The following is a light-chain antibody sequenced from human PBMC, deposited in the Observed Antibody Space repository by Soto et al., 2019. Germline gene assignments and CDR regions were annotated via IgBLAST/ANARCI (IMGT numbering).Light chain of an antibody. Sequence: DVVMTQSPLSLPVTLGQPASISCRSSQSLVYSDGNTYLNWFQQRPGQSPRRLIYKVSNRDSGVPDRFSGSGSGTDFTLKISRVEAEYVGVYYCMQGTHSWTFGQGTKVDNK. J-gene: IGKJ1*01. CDR3: MQGTHSWT. CDR2: KVS. V-gene: IGKV2-30*01. CDR1: QSLVYSDGNTY.